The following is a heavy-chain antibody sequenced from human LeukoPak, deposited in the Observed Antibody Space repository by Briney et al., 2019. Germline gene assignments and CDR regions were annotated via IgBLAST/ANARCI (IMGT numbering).Heavy chain of an antibody. D-gene: IGHD6-19*01. CDR2: ISYDGSNK. V-gene: IGHV3-30-3*01. CDR3: ARGIAVAGTFGWFDP. J-gene: IGHJ5*02. Sequence: GGSLRLSCAASGFTFSSYAMPWVRQAPGKGLEWVAVISYDGSNKYYADSVKGRFTIPRDNSKNTLYLQMNSLRAEDTAVYYCARGIAVAGTFGWFDPWGQGTLVTVSS. CDR1: GFTFSSYA.